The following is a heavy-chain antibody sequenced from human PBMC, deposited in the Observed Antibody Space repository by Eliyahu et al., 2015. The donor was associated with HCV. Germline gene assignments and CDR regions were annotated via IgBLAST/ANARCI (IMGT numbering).Heavy chain of an antibody. CDR2: LYGGGST. J-gene: IGHJ6*02. D-gene: IGHD2/OR15-2a*01. CDR1: GFTVXXMY. V-gene: IGHV3-66*01. CDR3: ASTSRPSPLPLYYYYGMDV. Sequence: EVQLVESGGGLVQPGGSLXXSCAASGFTVXXMYLSWVRQAPGKGLEGVXILYGGGSTSYADSVKGRFTISRDNPKNTLYLQMNSLRAEDTAVYYCASTSRPSPLPLYYYYGMDVWGQGTTVTVSS.